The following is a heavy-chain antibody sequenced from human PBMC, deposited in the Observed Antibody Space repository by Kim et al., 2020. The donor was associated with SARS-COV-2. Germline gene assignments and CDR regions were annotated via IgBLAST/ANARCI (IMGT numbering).Heavy chain of an antibody. CDR3: NVYDSSGYYSV. D-gene: IGHD3-22*01. CDR2: IRSKANSYAT. CDR1: GFTFSGSA. V-gene: IGHV3-73*01. Sequence: GGSLRLSCAASGFTFSGSAMHWVRQASGKGLEWDGRIRSKANSYATAYAASMKGRLTICRDDSKNTAYLQMNSLKTEDTAVYYCNVYDSSGYYSVWGQG. J-gene: IGHJ4*02.